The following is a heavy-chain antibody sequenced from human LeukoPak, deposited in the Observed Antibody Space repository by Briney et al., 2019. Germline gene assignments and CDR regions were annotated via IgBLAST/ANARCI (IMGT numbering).Heavy chain of an antibody. J-gene: IGHJ3*02. V-gene: IGHV4-39*01. CDR1: GGSISSSSYY. Sequence: SETLSLTCTVSGGSISSSSYYWGWIRQPPGKGLEWTGSIYYSGSTYYNPSLKSRVTISVDTSKNQFSLKLSSVTAADTAVYYCARQFGDYEAFDIWGQGTMVTVSS. D-gene: IGHD4-17*01. CDR3: ARQFGDYEAFDI. CDR2: IYYSGST.